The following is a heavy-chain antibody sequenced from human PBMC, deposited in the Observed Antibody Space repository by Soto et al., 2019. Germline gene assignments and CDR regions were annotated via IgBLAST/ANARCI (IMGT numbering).Heavy chain of an antibody. D-gene: IGHD6-19*01. CDR1: GYTYTSYW. Sequence: GESLKISCQGSGYTYTSYWIGWVRQMPGKGLEWMGIIFPGDSDTRYSPSFQGQVTISADKSISTAYLQWSSLKASDTAMYYCARVHVYTSGSGWFHPWGQGTLVTVSS. J-gene: IGHJ5*02. CDR3: ARVHVYTSGSGWFHP. V-gene: IGHV5-51*01. CDR2: IFPGDSDT.